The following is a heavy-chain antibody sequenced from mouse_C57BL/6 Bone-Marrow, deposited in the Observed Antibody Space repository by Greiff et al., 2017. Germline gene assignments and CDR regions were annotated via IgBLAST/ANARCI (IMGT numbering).Heavy chain of an antibody. CDR1: GFTFSSYA. CDR3: ASYLVKAY. J-gene: IGHJ3*01. Sequence: EVQLVESGGGLVKPGGSLKLSCAASGFTFSSYAMSWVRQTPEKRLEWVATISDGGSYTYYPDNVKGRFTISRDNAKNNLYLQMSHLKSEDTAMYYCASYLVKAYWGQGTLVTVSA. CDR2: ISDGGSYT. D-gene: IGHD1-3*01. V-gene: IGHV5-4*01.